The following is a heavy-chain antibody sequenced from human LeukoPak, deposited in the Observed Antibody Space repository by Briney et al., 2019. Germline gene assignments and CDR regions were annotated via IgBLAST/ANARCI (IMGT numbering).Heavy chain of an antibody. V-gene: IGHV1-18*01. CDR2: ISAYNGNT. D-gene: IGHD1-26*01. CDR1: GYTFTSYG. Sequence: GASVKVSCKASGYTFTSYGISWVRQAPGQGLEWMGWISAYNGNTNYAQKLQGRVTMTTDTSTSTAYMELSSLRSEDTAVYYCARRRYSGSYYREFDAFDIWGQGTMVTVSS. J-gene: IGHJ3*02. CDR3: ARRRYSGSYYREFDAFDI.